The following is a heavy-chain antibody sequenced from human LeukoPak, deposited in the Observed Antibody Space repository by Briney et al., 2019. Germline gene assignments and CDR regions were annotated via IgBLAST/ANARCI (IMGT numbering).Heavy chain of an antibody. D-gene: IGHD2-2*01. CDR3: ARDPVIVVVPAAIGNWFDP. J-gene: IGHJ5*02. V-gene: IGHV1-3*01. CDR2: INAGNGNT. CDR1: GYTFTSYA. Sequence: ASVKVSCKASGYTFTSYAMHWVRQAPGQRLEWMGWINAGNGNTKYSQKFQGRVTITRDTSASTAYMGLSSLRSEDTAVYYCARDPVIVVVPAAIGNWFDPWGQGTLVTVSS.